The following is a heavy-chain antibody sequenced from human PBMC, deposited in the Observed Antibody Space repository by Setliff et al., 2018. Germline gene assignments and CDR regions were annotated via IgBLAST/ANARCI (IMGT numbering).Heavy chain of an antibody. D-gene: IGHD3-3*01. V-gene: IGHV1-18*04. J-gene: IGHJ5*02. Sequence: ASVKVSCKASGYTFTRYYMYWVRQAPGQGLEWMGWISAYTGNTYSAQKFQGRLTMTTDTSTNTAYLELRGLRSDDTAVYYCMRLVRFCSRTVCQRTSGDEAWGQGTLVTVSS. CDR2: ISAYTGNT. CDR1: GYTFTRYY. CDR3: MRLVRFCSRTVCQRTSGDEA.